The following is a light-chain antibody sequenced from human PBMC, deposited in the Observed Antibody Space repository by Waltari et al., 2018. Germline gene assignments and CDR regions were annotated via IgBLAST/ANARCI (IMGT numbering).Light chain of an antibody. J-gene: IGLJ3*02. CDR3: AAWDDSLRGWV. V-gene: IGLV1-47*01. CDR1: SSNIGSNY. Sequence: QSVLTQPPSASGTPGQRLTISCSGSSSNIGSNYIYWYQQLPGTAPKLLINRNNQRPSGVPDRFSGSKSGTSAAVAISGLRSGDEADYYCAAWDDSLRGWVFGGGTKLTVL. CDR2: RNN.